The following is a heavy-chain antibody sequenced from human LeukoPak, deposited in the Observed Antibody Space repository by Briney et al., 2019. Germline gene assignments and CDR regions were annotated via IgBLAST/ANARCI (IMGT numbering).Heavy chain of an antibody. CDR1: GGSISNYY. J-gene: IGHJ4*02. CDR3: ARGGGLRYFDWLLPPFDY. D-gene: IGHD3-9*01. CDR2: INHSGST. Sequence: PSETLSLTCTVSGGSISNYYWSWIRQPPGKGLEWIGEINHSGSTNYNPSLKSRVTISVDTSKNQFSLKLSSVTAADTAVYYCARGGGLRYFDWLLPPFDYWGQGTLVTVSS. V-gene: IGHV4-34*01.